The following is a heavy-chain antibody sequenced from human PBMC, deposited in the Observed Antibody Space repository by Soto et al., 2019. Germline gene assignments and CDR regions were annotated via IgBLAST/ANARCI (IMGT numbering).Heavy chain of an antibody. D-gene: IGHD6-13*01. V-gene: IGHV4-4*02. CDR2: IYHSGST. Sequence: SETLSLTCAVSGGSISSSNWWSWVRQPPGKGLEWIGEIYHSGSTNDNPSLKSRVTISVDKSKNQFSLKLSSVTAADTAVYYCARGPTYSSSWYYFDYWGQGTLVTVS. J-gene: IGHJ4*02. CDR3: ARGPTYSSSWYYFDY. CDR1: GGSISSSNW.